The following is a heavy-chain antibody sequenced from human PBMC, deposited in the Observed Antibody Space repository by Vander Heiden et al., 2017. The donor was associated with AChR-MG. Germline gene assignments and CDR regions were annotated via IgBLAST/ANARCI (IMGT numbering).Heavy chain of an antibody. D-gene: IGHD4-17*01. CDR2: ISFDGGNK. CDR3: AKAGGRDFGDYVSEKDY. V-gene: IGHV3-30*18. CDR1: GFTFRTYG. Sequence: QVQLVESGGGVVQPGRSLSLSCAASGFTFRTYGMHGVRQAPGKGLEWVAVISFDGGNKYYADSVKGRFTISRDNSKNTLYLQMNSLRPEDTSIYYCAKAGGRDFGDYVSEKDYWGQGTLVTVSS. J-gene: IGHJ4*02.